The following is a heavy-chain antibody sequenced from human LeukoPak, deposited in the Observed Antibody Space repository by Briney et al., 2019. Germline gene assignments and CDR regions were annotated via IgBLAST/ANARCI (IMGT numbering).Heavy chain of an antibody. D-gene: IGHD6-6*01. J-gene: IGHJ4*02. CDR1: GYTLTELS. Sequence: ASVKVSCKVSGYTLTELSMHWVRQAPGKVLEWMGGFDPEDGETIYAQKFQGRVTMTEDASTDTAYMELSSLRSDDTAIYFCARYSNSGGDYWGQGTLVTVSS. CDR2: FDPEDGET. CDR3: ARYSNSGGDY. V-gene: IGHV1-24*01.